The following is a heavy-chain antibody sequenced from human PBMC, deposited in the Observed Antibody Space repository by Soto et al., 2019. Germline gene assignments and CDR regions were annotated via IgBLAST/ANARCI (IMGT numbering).Heavy chain of an antibody. Sequence: QVQLQESGPGLVKPSGTLSLTCTVSGDSISSLNWWSWVRQPAGKGLEWLGQIHHNGNTDYNASLKSRITISIDKSKNQFSLNLNSVTVADTAVYYCVRVPNYWGQGTLVTVSS. CDR3: VRVPNY. V-gene: IGHV4-4*02. J-gene: IGHJ4*02. CDR2: IHHNGNT. CDR1: GDSISSLNW.